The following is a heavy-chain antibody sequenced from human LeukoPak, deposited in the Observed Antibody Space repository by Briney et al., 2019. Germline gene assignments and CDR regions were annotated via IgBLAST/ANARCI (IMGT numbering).Heavy chain of an antibody. J-gene: IGHJ4*02. V-gene: IGHV1-18*01. CDR2: ISAYNGNT. CDR3: ARDGSHIGSNPNDY. Sequence: GASVKVSCTASGYTFTSYGISWVRQAPGQGLEWMGWISAYNGNTNYAQKLQGRVTMTTDTSTSTAYMELRSLRSDDTAVYYCARDGSHIGSNPNDYWGQGTLVTVSS. CDR1: GYTFTSYG. D-gene: IGHD4-11*01.